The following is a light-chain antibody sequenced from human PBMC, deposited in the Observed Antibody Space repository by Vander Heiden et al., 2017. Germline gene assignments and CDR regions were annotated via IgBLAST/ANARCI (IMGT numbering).Light chain of an antibody. CDR3: MQARQTSLT. CDR2: LGS. CDR1: QSLLHTNGKNY. V-gene: IGKV2-28*01. J-gene: IGKJ4*01. Sequence: DIVMTQSPLSLPVSPGESASISCRSSQSLLHTNGKNYLDWYLQKPGQSPQLLIYLGSNRASGVPDRFSGSGSGTDFTLKISRVEAEDVGIYYCMQARQTSLTFGGGTKVEI.